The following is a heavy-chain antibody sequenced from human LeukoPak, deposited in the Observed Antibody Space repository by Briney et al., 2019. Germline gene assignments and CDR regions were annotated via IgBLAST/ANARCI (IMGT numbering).Heavy chain of an antibody. CDR2: IYYSGST. CDR1: GDSINDYY. V-gene: IGHV4-59*08. D-gene: IGHD3-22*01. CDR3: ARHAGFGSGYYHDAFDI. Sequence: SETLSLTCTVSGDSINDYYWSWIRQTPGHRLEWIGWIYYSGSTMYSPSLESRVTISLDTSRTQFSLDLNSVTAADTAVYYCARHAGFGSGYYHDAFDIWGQGSMVIVSS. J-gene: IGHJ3*02.